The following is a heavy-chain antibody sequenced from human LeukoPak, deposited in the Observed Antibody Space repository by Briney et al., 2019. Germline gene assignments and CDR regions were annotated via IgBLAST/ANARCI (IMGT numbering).Heavy chain of an antibody. D-gene: IGHD2-2*03. V-gene: IGHV1-69*01. J-gene: IGHJ5*02. CDR3: ARGVDIVVVPAATNWFDP. CDR2: IFPIFGTA. Sequence: LKVSCKASGGTFSSYAISWVRQAPGQGLEWMGGIFPIFGTANYAQKFQGRVTITADESTSTAYMELGSLISEDTAVYYCARGVDIVVVPAATNWFDPWGQGTLVTVSS. CDR1: GGTFSSYA.